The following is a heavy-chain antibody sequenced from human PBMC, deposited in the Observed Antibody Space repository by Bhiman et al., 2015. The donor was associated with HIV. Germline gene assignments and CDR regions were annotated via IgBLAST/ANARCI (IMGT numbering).Heavy chain of an antibody. V-gene: IGHV3-21*01. Sequence: DVQLVESGGGLIKPGGSLRLSCAASGFTFSIYSMNWVRQAPGKGLEWVSSISSSSSYIYYADSVKGRFTISRDNAKNSLYLQVNSLRAEDTAVYYCAREFTGYSSSNFDYWGQGTLVTVSS. D-gene: IGHD6-13*01. CDR2: ISSSSSYI. J-gene: IGHJ4*02. CDR1: GFTFSIYS. CDR3: AREFTGYSSSNFDY.